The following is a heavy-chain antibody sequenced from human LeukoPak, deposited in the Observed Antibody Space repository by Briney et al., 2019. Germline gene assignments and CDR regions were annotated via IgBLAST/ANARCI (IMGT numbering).Heavy chain of an antibody. CDR3: ARGGYSGCLTY. Sequence: SETLSLTCAVYGGSFSGYYWSWIRQPPGKGLEWIGEINHSGSTNYNPSLKSRVTISVDTSKNQFSLKLGSVTAADTAVYYCARGGYSGCLTYWGQGTLVTVSS. CDR2: INHSGST. V-gene: IGHV4-34*01. CDR1: GGSFSGYY. D-gene: IGHD5-12*01. J-gene: IGHJ4*02.